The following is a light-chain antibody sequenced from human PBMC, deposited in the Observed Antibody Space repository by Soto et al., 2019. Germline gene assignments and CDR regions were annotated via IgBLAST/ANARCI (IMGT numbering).Light chain of an antibody. CDR3: QQYGRSPPVK. Sequence: EIGLTQSPGTLSLSPGERAPLSCRASQIVSSSYLAWYQPTPGQAPRLXXYGASTRADGIPDRFSGSGSGTDLTLTLSRLEPEDFAVYDCQQYGRSPPVKFGQGTKVDIK. J-gene: IGKJ1*01. CDR1: QIVSSSY. CDR2: GAS. V-gene: IGKV3-20*01.